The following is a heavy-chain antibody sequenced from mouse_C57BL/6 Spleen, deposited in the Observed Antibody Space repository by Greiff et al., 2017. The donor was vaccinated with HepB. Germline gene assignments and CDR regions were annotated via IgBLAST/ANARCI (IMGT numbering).Heavy chain of an antibody. CDR3: TGGNYEAWFAY. CDR2: IDPETGGT. CDR1: GYTFTDYE. J-gene: IGHJ3*01. D-gene: IGHD2-1*01. Sequence: QVHVKQSGAELVRPGASVTLSCKASGYTFTDYEMHWVKQTPVHGLEWIGAIDPETGGTAYNQKFKGKAILTADKSSSTAYMELRSLTSEDSAVYYCTGGNYEAWFAYWGQGTLVTVSA. V-gene: IGHV1-15*01.